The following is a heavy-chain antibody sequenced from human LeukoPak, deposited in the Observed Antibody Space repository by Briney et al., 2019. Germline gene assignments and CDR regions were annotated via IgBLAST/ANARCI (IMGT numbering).Heavy chain of an antibody. V-gene: IGHV3-53*01. J-gene: IGHJ6*03. CDR2: IYSGGTT. CDR1: GFTVSSSY. D-gene: IGHD1-20*01. CDR3: ARAAITSPQTYYYYYNMDV. Sequence: GGSLRLSCAASGFTVSSSYMSWVRQAPGKGLEWVSVIYSGGTTYYADSVKGRFTISRDNSKNTLYLQMNSLRAEDTAVYYCARAAITSPQTYYYYYNMDVWGKGTTVTVSS.